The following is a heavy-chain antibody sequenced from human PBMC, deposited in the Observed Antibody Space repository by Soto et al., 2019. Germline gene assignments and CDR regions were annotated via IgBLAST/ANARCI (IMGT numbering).Heavy chain of an antibody. CDR2: LRKDGTEK. V-gene: IGHV3-7*01. CDR1: GFTFSSYW. Sequence: EVQLVESGGGLVQPGGSLRLSCAASGFTFSSYWMSWVRQTPGKGLEWVATLRKDGTEKHLVDSVKGRFTISSDNAKNSLDLEMNSLRAEDTAVYLCFRGCGSASCTYYLDVWGKGTTVAVSS. J-gene: IGHJ6*03. CDR3: FRGCGSASCTYYLDV. D-gene: IGHD2-2*01.